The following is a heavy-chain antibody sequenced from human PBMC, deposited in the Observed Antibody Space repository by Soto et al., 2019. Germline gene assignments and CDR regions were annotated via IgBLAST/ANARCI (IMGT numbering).Heavy chain of an antibody. D-gene: IGHD4-17*01. J-gene: IGHJ3*02. CDR2: ISYDGSNK. CDR3: AKGDYGGNSHTFDI. Sequence: QVQLVESGGGVVQPGRSLRLSCAASGFTFSGYGMHWVRQAPGKGLEWVAVISYDGSNKYYADSVKGRLTISRDNSQNTLYLQTNSLRAEDTAVYYCAKGDYGGNSHTFDIWGQGTMVTVSS. CDR1: GFTFSGYG. V-gene: IGHV3-30*18.